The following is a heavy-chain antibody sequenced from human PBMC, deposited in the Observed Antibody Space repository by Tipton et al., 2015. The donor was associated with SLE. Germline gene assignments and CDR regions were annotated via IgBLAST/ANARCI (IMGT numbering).Heavy chain of an antibody. V-gene: IGHV3-20*04. J-gene: IGHJ3*02. Sequence: SLRLSCAASGFSFDDYGMSWVRQAPGKGLEWVSGINWNGGSTTYADSMKGRFTISRDNAKNSLHLQMNSLRAEDTALYYCARGPYGAAFDIWGQGTMVTVSS. CDR1: GFSFDDYG. CDR3: ARGPYGAAFDI. CDR2: INWNGGST. D-gene: IGHD4-17*01.